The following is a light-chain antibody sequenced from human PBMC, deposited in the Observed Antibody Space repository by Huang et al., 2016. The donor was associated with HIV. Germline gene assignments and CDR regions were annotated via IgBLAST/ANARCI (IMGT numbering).Light chain of an antibody. CDR2: DAS. CDR3: QQYDNLPRFT. Sequence: DIQMTQSPSSLSASVGDRVTITCQASQDISNYLNWYQQKPGKAPKLLTYDASNLETGVSSRFSGSGSGTDFTFTISSLQPEDIATYYCQQYDNLPRFTFGPGTKVDIK. CDR1: QDISNY. V-gene: IGKV1-33*01. J-gene: IGKJ3*01.